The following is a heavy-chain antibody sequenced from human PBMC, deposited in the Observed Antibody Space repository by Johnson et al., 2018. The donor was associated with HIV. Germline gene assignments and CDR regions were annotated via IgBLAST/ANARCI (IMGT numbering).Heavy chain of an antibody. V-gene: IGHV3-66*01. Sequence: VQLVESGGGLVKTGGSLRLSCAASGFTFDDYVMHWVRQAPGKGLEWVSVIYSGGSTYYADSVKGRFTISRDNSKNTLYLQMNSLRAEDTAVYDCARLDTSRRDAFDIWGQGTMVTVSS. CDR1: GFTFDDYV. CDR3: ARLDTSRRDAFDI. CDR2: IYSGGST. J-gene: IGHJ3*02.